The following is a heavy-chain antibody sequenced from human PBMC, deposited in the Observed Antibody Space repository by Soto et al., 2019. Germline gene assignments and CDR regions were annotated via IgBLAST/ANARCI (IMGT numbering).Heavy chain of an antibody. V-gene: IGHV4-30-2*01. CDR2: IYHSGST. CDR3: ARGGGYYDSSGYPYYYYGMDV. D-gene: IGHD3-22*01. Sequence: QLQLQESGSGLVKPSQTLSLTCAVSGGSISSGGYSWSWIRQPPGKGLEWIGYIYHSGSTYYNPSLKSRGTISVDRSKNQFSLKLSSVTAADTAVYYCARGGGYYDSSGYPYYYYGMDVWGQGTTVTVSS. J-gene: IGHJ6*02. CDR1: GGSISSGGYS.